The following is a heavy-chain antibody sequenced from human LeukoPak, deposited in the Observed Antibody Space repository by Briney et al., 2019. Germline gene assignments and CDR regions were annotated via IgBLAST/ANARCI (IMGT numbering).Heavy chain of an antibody. V-gene: IGHV4-59*01. J-gene: IGHJ4*02. CDR2: VSYSGNT. CDR1: GGSIRSYY. CDR3: TRGEGYYGSGNFLVW. D-gene: IGHD3-10*01. Sequence: ETLSLTCTVSGGSIRSYYWSWIRQSPGRGVEWIGYVSYSGNTNYNPSLKSRVTISVDTSKNQFSLKLSSVPAADTAVYYCTRGEGYYGSGNFLVWWGQGTLVTVSP.